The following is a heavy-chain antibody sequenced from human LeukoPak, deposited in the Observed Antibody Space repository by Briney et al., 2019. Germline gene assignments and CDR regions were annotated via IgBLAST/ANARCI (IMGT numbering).Heavy chain of an antibody. CDR3: ARSGNYYNAFDY. CDR2: IYSGGST. J-gene: IGHJ4*02. V-gene: IGHV3-53*01. D-gene: IGHD3-10*01. CDR1: GLTVSSNY. Sequence: GGSLRLSCAVSGLTVSSNYMNWVRHAPGKGLEWVSVIYSGGSTYYPDSVKGRFTISRDNSKNTLYLQMNSLRAEDTAVYYCARSGNYYNAFDYWGQGTLVTVSS.